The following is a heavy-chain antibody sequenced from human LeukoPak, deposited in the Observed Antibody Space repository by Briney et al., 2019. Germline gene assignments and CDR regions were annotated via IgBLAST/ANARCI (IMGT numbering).Heavy chain of an antibody. Sequence: PSETLSLTCTVSGGSISSYYWSWVRQPPGKGLEWIGSFYDSGNTYYNPSLKSRVTISVDTSKNQFSLKVRSVTAADTAVYFCARGKSRGSHIDYWGQGTLVTVSS. CDR3: ARGKSRGSHIDY. D-gene: IGHD1-26*01. CDR2: FYDSGNT. J-gene: IGHJ4*02. V-gene: IGHV4-59*08. CDR1: GGSISSYY.